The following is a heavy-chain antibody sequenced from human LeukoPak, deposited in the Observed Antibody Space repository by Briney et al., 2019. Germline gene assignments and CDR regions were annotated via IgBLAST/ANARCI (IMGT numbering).Heavy chain of an antibody. CDR2: IYYSGST. Sequence: SETLSLTCTVSGGSISSGGYYWSWIRQHPGKGLEWIGYIYYSGSTYYNPSLKSRVTISVDTSKNQFSLKLSSVTAADTAVYYCASVGSGSYYYYFDYWGQGTLDTVSS. V-gene: IGHV4-31*03. D-gene: IGHD3-10*01. J-gene: IGHJ4*02. CDR1: GGSISSGGYY. CDR3: ASVGSGSYYYYFDY.